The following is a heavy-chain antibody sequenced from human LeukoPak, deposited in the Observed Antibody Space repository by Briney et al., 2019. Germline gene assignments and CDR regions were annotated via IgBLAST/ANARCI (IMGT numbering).Heavy chain of an antibody. CDR1: GFIFSSFD. J-gene: IGHJ4*02. D-gene: IGHD3-10*01. V-gene: IGHV3-30*03. CDR2: MVYDESKK. Sequence: GGSLRLSCAASGFIFSSFDMHWVRQSPGKGLEWVAYMVYDESKKNYAESVKGRFTISRDNSKNTLYLQMNSLSAEDTAVYYCARDRARLYGSGSYMSTPSYWGQGTLVAVSS. CDR3: ARDRARLYGSGSYMSTPSY.